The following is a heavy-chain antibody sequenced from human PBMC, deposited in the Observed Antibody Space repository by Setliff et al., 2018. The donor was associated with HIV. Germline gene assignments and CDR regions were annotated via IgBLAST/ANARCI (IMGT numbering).Heavy chain of an antibody. CDR3: ARGRDRRGTIDY. D-gene: IGHD1-1*01. J-gene: IGHJ4*02. V-gene: IGHV4-59*01. Sequence: PSETLSLTCTVSGGSISSYYWSWIRQPPGKGLEWIGYIYYSGSTNYNPSLKSRVTISLDTSKNQFSLKLSSVAAADTAVYYCARGRDRRGTIDYWGQGTLVTVSS. CDR1: GGSISSYY. CDR2: IYYSGST.